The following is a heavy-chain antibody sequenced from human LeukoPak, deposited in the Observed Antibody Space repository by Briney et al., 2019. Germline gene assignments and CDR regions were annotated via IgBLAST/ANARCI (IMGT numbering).Heavy chain of an antibody. D-gene: IGHD3-10*01. CDR1: GFTFDDYA. CDR3: EKDMYGSGRLFDY. CDR2: ISWNIGSR. Sequence: PGRSLRLSCAASGFTFDDYAMHWVRHAPGEGLEWVSGISWNIGSRGYAESVKGRFTLSRANAKNSLYLQMHSLRAEDTALYYCEKDMYGSGRLFDYWGQGTLVTVSS. V-gene: IGHV3-9*01. J-gene: IGHJ4*02.